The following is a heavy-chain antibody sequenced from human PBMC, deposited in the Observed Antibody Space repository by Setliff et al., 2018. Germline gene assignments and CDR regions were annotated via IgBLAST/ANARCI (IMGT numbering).Heavy chain of an antibody. J-gene: IGHJ4*01. D-gene: IGHD1-7*01. V-gene: IGHV4-61*02. CDR1: GGSITSGSFY. CDR2: IYTNGGT. Sequence: SETLSLTCTVSGGSITSGSFYWSWIRQPAGKGLEWVGRIYTNGGTDYNPYLKSRVTISLDTSKNQFSLKLSSVTAADTAVYYCARQGFGTTYMPFDYWDHGTLVTVSS. CDR3: ARQGFGTTYMPFDY.